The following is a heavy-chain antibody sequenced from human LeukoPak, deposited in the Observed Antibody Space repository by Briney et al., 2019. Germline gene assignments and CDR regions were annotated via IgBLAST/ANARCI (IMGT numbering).Heavy chain of an antibody. CDR1: GFTFSSYA. Sequence: GGSLRLSCAASGFTFSSYAMHWVRQAPGKGLEWLTFIRYDGSNKYYADSVKGRFTISRDNSKNTLYLQMNSLRAEDTAVYYCASASTVTTRSAFDIWGQGTMVTVSS. D-gene: IGHD4-17*01. J-gene: IGHJ3*02. CDR3: ASASTVTTRSAFDI. CDR2: IRYDGSNK. V-gene: IGHV3-30*02.